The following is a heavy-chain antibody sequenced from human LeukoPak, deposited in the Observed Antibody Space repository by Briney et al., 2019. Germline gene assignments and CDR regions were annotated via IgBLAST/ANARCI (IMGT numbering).Heavy chain of an antibody. Sequence: ASVKVSCKASGYTFTGYYMHWVGPALGQGREWVGWINPNSGGTNYAQKFQGRVTMTRDTSISTAYMELSRLRSDDTAVYFCAKVREVGTNIEVVVVDISGAFDMWGQGTMVTVSS. J-gene: IGHJ3*02. D-gene: IGHD2-15*01. V-gene: IGHV1-2*02. CDR1: GYTFTGYY. CDR3: AKVREVGTNIEVVVVDISGAFDM. CDR2: INPNSGGT.